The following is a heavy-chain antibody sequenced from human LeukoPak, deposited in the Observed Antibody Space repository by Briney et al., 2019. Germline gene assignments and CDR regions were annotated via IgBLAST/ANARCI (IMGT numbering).Heavy chain of an antibody. D-gene: IGHD3-16*01. J-gene: IGHJ5*02. V-gene: IGHV5-10-1*01. CDR1: GYTFSDYW. CDR3: ARLLPKRGDWFDP. Sequence: GESLKISCKGSGYTFSDYWISWMRQLPGKGLEWMGRLDPSDSYASYNPSFQGHVTMSADKSINTAYLKWSSLTASDSGMYYCARLLPKRGDWFDPWGQGTLVTVSS. CDR2: LDPSDSYA.